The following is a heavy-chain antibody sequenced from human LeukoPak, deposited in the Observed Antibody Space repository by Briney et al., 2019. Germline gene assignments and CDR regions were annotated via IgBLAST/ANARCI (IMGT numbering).Heavy chain of an antibody. CDR3: ARDGTAAGLYFDL. D-gene: IGHD6-13*01. CDR2: IRQDGGEK. Sequence: GGSLRLSCAVSGFTFTDYWMNWVRQAAGKELEWVASIRQDGGEKSYVDSVKGRFTISRDNTKSSLYLQINSLKAEDTAVYYWARDGTAAGLYFDLWGQGTLVTVSS. V-gene: IGHV3-7*01. CDR1: GFTFTDYW. J-gene: IGHJ4*01.